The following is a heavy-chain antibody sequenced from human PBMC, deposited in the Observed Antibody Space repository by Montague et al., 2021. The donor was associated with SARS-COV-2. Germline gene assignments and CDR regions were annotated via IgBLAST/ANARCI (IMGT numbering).Heavy chain of an antibody. J-gene: IGHJ3*01. Sequence: SETLSLTCTVSGGSTASHYWNWIRQSPGKRPEWIGYVYYNGDTKYNPSLQSRVTISIDTSENQFSLRLNSVTAAGTAVYFCARGWDFDPWGQGRLVTVSS. D-gene: IGHD6-19*01. V-gene: IGHV4-59*08. CDR3: ARGWDFDP. CDR1: GGSTASHY. CDR2: VYYNGDT.